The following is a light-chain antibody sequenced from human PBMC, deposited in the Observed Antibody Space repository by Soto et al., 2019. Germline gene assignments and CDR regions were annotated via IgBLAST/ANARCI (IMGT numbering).Light chain of an antibody. Sequence: QSALTQPASVSGSPGQSITISCTGISSDLVSWYQQHPDKAPKLIIYEVTYRPSGVSDRFSGSTSGNTASLTISGLQAEDEADYFCSSYTTTSVLYGGGTQLTVL. CDR3: SSYTTTSVL. CDR1: SSDLV. CDR2: EVT. J-gene: IGLJ2*01. V-gene: IGLV2-14*01.